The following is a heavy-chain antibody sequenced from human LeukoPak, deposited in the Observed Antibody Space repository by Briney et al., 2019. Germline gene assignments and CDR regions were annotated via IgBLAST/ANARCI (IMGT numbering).Heavy chain of an antibody. V-gene: IGHV4-59*01. D-gene: IGHD3-10*01. CDR3: ARETYTMVRERRGFVRAGYMDV. J-gene: IGHJ6*03. CDR2: IYYSGST. Sequence: SETLSLTCTVSGGSISSYYWSWIRQPPGKGLEWIGYIYYSGSTNYNPSLKSRVTISVDTSKNQFSLKLSSVTAADTAVYYCARETYTMVRERRGFVRAGYMDVWGKGTTVTVSS. CDR1: GGSISSYY.